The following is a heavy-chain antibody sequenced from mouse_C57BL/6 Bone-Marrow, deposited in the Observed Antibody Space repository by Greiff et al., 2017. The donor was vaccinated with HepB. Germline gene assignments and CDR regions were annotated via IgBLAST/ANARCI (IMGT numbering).Heavy chain of an antibody. J-gene: IGHJ2*01. CDR1: GYTFTDYY. Sequence: VQLQQSGPELVKPGASVKISCKASGYTFTDYYMNWVKQSHGKSLEWIGDINPNNGGTSYNQKFKGKATLTVDKSSSTAYMERRSLTSEDSAVYYCARDCYAMDYWGQGTTLTVSS. D-gene: IGHD6-5*01. CDR2: INPNNGGT. V-gene: IGHV1-26*01. CDR3: ARDCYAMDY.